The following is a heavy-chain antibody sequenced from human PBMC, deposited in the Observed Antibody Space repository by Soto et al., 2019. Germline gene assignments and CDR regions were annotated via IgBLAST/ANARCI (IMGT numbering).Heavy chain of an antibody. Sequence: PGESLKISCEASGYMFPIYHISWVRQMPGKGLEWVGKIDPSDSRTMYRPSSRARITISVDKSINTAYLEWGRLKASDTAMYYCARYDSNGDFDFWGQGTQVTVS. J-gene: IGHJ4*02. CDR1: GYMFPIYH. D-gene: IGHD2-8*01. CDR2: IDPSDSRT. CDR3: ARYDSNGDFDF. V-gene: IGHV5-10-1*01.